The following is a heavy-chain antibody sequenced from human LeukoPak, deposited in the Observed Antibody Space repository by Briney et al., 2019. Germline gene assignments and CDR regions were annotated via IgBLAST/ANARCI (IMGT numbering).Heavy chain of an antibody. CDR3: VHFVTRGQYYLDV. Sequence: ASVKVSCKASGYTFTSYGISWVRQAAGQGLEWMGWISAYNGNTDYAQKLQGRVTMTTDTSTSTAYMELRSERSDLTAEYYAVHFVTRGQYYLDVWGKGTPVTVSS. J-gene: IGHJ6*03. CDR2: ISAYNGNT. V-gene: IGHV1-18*01. D-gene: IGHD3-16*02. CDR1: GYTFTSYG.